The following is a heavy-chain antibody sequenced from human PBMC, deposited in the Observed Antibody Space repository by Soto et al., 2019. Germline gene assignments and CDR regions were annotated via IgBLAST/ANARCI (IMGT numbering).Heavy chain of an antibody. J-gene: IGHJ5*02. CDR2: SYSDGRNK. CDR3: ARGSWQQLGDL. Sequence: QVQLVESGGGVVQPGSSLRLSCATSGFRLSDHGMHWVRQAPGKGLEWVAISYSDGRNKYYADSVKGRFTISRGNSKDTLDLQMKSLRREDTALYYCARGSWQQLGDLWAQGTLVTVSS. CDR1: GFRLSDHG. D-gene: IGHD6-13*01. V-gene: IGHV3-33*01.